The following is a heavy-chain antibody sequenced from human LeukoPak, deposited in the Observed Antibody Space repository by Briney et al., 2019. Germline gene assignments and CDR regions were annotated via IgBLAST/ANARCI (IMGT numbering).Heavy chain of an antibody. Sequence: SQTLSLTCAISGDSVSSNSATWNWIRQSPSRGLEWLGRPYYRSKWYNDYAVSVKSRITINPDTSKNQFSLQLNSVTPEDTAVYYCATGDYVWGSYRHDAFDIWGQGTMVTVSS. V-gene: IGHV6-1*01. D-gene: IGHD3-16*02. CDR1: GDSVSSNSAT. J-gene: IGHJ3*02. CDR3: ATGDYVWGSYRHDAFDI. CDR2: PYYRSKWYN.